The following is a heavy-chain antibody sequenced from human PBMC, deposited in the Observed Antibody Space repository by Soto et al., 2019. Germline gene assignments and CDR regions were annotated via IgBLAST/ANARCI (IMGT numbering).Heavy chain of an antibody. Sequence: ASVKVSCKASGYTFTSYDINWVRQATGQGLEWMGWMNPNSGNTGYAQKFQGRVTMTRNTSISTAYMELSSLRSEDTAVYYCARGPRGYDFWSGYPYYFDYWGQGTLVTVSS. J-gene: IGHJ4*02. CDR2: MNPNSGNT. V-gene: IGHV1-8*01. CDR1: GYTFTSYD. CDR3: ARGPRGYDFWSGYPYYFDY. D-gene: IGHD3-3*01.